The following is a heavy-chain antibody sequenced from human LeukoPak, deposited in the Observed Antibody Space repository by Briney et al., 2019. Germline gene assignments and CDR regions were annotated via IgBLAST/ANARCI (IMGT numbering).Heavy chain of an antibody. V-gene: IGHV3-53*01. D-gene: IGHD3-22*01. CDR2: IYSGGST. J-gene: IGHJ4*02. CDR1: GFTFSSYA. CDR3: ARSPYDSAFR. Sequence: AGGSLRLSCAASGFTFSSYAMSWARQAAGKGLEWVSVIYSGGSTDYADSVKGRFTISRDNSKNTVYLQMNSLRAEDTAVYYCARSPYDSAFRWGQGTLVTVSS.